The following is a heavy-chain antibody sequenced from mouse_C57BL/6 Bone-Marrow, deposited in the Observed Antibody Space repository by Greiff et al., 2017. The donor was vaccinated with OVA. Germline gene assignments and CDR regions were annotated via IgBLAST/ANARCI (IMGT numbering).Heavy chain of an antibody. CDR2: IDPENGDT. V-gene: IGHV14-4*01. CDR1: GFNIKDDY. J-gene: IGHJ3*01. Sequence: EVQLQQSGAELVRPGASVKLSCTASGFNIKDDYMHWVKQRPEQGLEWIGWIDPENGDTEYASKFQGKATITADTSSNTAYLQLSSLTSEDTAVYYCTANYYGSSLAWFAYWGQGTLVTVSA. CDR3: TANYYGSSLAWFAY. D-gene: IGHD1-1*01.